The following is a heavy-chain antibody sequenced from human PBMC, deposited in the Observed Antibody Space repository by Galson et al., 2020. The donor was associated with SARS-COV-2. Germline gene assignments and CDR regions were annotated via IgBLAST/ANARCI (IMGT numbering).Heavy chain of an antibody. CDR1: GFTFDDYT. D-gene: IGHD3-22*01. CDR2: ISWDGQSA. CDR3: AKDGDNSGLGSFQH. V-gene: IGHV3-43*01. J-gene: IGHJ1*01. Sequence: GESLKISCAASGFTFDDYTMHWVRQVPGKGLEWVSLISWDGQSANYADSVKGRFTISRNNRKNSLYLQMNSLRTEDTALYFCAKDGDNSGLGSFQHWGQGTLVTVSS.